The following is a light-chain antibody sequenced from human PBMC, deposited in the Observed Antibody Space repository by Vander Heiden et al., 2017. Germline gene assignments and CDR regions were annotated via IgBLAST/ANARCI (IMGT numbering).Light chain of an antibody. J-gene: IGLJ2*01. Sequence: SYVVPQPPSVSVAPGPTARRPCGGANFVRESVHGYQQKPGKAPVLVVYGDSDRPSRIPERFSGSKSGNTATLTISRVEAGDEDDYYCQVWDSSRDQILFGGGTKLTVL. V-gene: IGLV3-21*02. CDR3: QVWDSSRDQIL. CDR1: NFVRES. CDR2: GDS.